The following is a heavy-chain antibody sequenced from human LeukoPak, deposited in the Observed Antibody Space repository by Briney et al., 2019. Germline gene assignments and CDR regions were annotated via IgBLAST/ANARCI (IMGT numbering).Heavy chain of an antibody. CDR2: IKHDGST. V-gene: IGHV4-34*01. CDR1: GGSFSGDF. D-gene: IGHD3-10*01. J-gene: IGHJ6*03. Sequence: SETLSLTCAVYGGSFSGDFWSWLRQSPGKGLEWIGAIKHDGSTTYNPSFESRVTMSLDTSTNQISLEMTSVTAADTAVYYCARRRVRGFYYYYMDVWGKGTTVTISS. CDR3: ARRRVRGFYYYYMDV.